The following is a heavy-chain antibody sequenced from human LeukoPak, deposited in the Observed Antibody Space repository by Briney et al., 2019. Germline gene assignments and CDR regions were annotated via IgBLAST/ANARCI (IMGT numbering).Heavy chain of an antibody. V-gene: IGHV1-58*02. CDR1: DFTFISSA. CDR2: IVVGSGNT. D-gene: IGHD2-15*01. Sequence: ASVKVSCKASDFTFISSAIQWVRQARGQGLEWIGWIVVGSGNTNYAQKFQERVTITRDMSTLTAYMELSSLKSEDTAVYYCAAAVCGGGRCYAPLDYRGQGTLVTVSS. J-gene: IGHJ4*02. CDR3: AAAVCGGGRCYAPLDY.